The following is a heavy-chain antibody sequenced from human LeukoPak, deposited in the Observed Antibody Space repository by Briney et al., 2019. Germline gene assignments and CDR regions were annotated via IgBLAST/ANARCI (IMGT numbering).Heavy chain of an antibody. V-gene: IGHV4-59*01. J-gene: IGHJ5*02. D-gene: IGHD6-6*01. CDR1: GGSISSYY. CDR2: IYYSGST. CDR3: ARGRTYRSSSWFDP. Sequence: SETLSLTCTVPGGSISSYYWSWIRQPPGKGLEWIGYIYYSGSTNYNPSLKSRVTISVDTSKNQFSLKLSSVTAADTAVYYCARGRTYRSSSWFDPWGQGTLVTVSS.